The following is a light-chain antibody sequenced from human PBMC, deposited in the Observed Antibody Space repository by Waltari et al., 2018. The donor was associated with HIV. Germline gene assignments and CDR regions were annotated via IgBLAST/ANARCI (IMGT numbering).Light chain of an antibody. CDR3: SSYSTRNFLM. V-gene: IGLV2-14*03. CDR1: PSAIDPSNY. CDR2: EVY. J-gene: IGLJ3*02. Sequence: QSALTQPAYVSGSPGHSCTLSCSAPPSAIDPSNYLSWYQQHPGNVPKLIFFEVYYRPAGVSDRFSASKSGNTASLTISDLQAEDEADYFCSSYSTRNFLMFGGGTKLTVL.